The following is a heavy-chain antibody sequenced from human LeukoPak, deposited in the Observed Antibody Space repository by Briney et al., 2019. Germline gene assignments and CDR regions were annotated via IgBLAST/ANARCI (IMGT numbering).Heavy chain of an antibody. J-gene: IGHJ4*02. Sequence: SVKVSCKDSGGTFSSYAISWVRQAPGQGLEWMGGIIPIFGTANYAQKFQGRVTITADESTSTAYMELSSLRSEDTAVYYCASGGHDYGDYYFDYWGQGTLVTVSS. V-gene: IGHV1-69*13. D-gene: IGHD4-17*01. CDR1: GGTFSSYA. CDR2: IIPIFGTA. CDR3: ASGGHDYGDYYFDY.